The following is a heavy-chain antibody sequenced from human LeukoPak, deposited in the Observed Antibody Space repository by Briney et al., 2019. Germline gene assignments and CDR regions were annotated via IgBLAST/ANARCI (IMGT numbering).Heavy chain of an antibody. CDR2: ISSDGDDK. D-gene: IGHD2-15*01. V-gene: IGHV3-30*18. Sequence: GRSLRLSCAVSGFTFSTCGMHWVRQAPGKGLEWVAVISSDGDDKYYAVSVKGRFTISRDNSKNTLYLQMNSLRAEDTAVYYCAKAGRDCSGASCYNYGMDVWGQGTTVTVSS. CDR3: AKAGRDCSGASCYNYGMDV. J-gene: IGHJ6*02. CDR1: GFTFSTCG.